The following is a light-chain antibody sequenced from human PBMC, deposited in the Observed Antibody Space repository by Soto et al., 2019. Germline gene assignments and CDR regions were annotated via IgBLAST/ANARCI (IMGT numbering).Light chain of an antibody. V-gene: IGLV1-40*01. Sequence: QSVLTQPPSVSGAPGQRVTISCTGSSSNIGAGYDVHWYQQLPGTGPKLLISGNSNRPSGVPDRFSGSRSGTSASLAITGLQAEDEADSSCQSHDSSLSAYVFGTGTKVT. CDR1: SSNIGAGYD. J-gene: IGLJ1*01. CDR2: GNS. CDR3: QSHDSSLSAYV.